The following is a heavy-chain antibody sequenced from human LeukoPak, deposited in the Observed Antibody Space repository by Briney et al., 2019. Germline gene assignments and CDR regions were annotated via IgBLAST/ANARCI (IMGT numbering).Heavy chain of an antibody. CDR2: ISGSGGST. CDR3: AKSLVTYSSGWSFDY. D-gene: IGHD6-19*01. Sequence: GGSLRLSCAASGFTFSSYAMSWVRQAPGKGLEWVSAISGSGGSTYYADSVKGRFTISRDNSKNTLYLRMNSLRAEDTAVYYCAKSLVTYSSGWSFDYWGQGTLVTVSS. V-gene: IGHV3-23*01. CDR1: GFTFSSYA. J-gene: IGHJ4*02.